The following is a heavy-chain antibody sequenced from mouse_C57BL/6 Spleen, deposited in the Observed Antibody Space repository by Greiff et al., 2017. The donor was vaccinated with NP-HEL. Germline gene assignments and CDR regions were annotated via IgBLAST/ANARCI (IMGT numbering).Heavy chain of an antibody. V-gene: IGHV1-80*01. CDR2: IYPGDGDT. CDR3: ARWGNYPYYYAMDY. D-gene: IGHD2-1*01. CDR1: GYAFSSYW. J-gene: IGHJ4*01. Sequence: QVQLQQSGAELVKPGASVKISCKASGYAFSSYWMNWVKQRPGKGLEWIGQIYPGDGDTNYNGKFKGKATLTADKSSSTAYMQLSSLTSEDSAVYFCARWGNYPYYYAMDYWGQGTSVTVSS.